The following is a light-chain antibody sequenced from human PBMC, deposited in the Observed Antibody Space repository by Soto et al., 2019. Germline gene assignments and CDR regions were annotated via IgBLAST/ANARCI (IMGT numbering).Light chain of an antibody. V-gene: IGKV3-15*01. J-gene: IGKJ1*01. Sequence: EVVMTQSPATLSVSPGERATLSCRASETVATNLAWYQQKPRQAPRLLISGASTRAAGISDRFRGSGSRTEYTLIIRSLRSEDSAIYYCQQYFKWPPMTFGQGTKVEI. CDR2: GAS. CDR3: QQYFKWPPMT. CDR1: ETVATN.